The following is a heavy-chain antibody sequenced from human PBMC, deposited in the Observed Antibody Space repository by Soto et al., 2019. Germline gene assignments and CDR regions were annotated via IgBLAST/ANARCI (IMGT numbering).Heavy chain of an antibody. CDR3: VVPPRPARYRSGWDDAFDI. V-gene: IGHV3-23*01. J-gene: IGHJ3*02. CDR2: ISGSGGST. D-gene: IGHD6-19*01. CDR1: GFTFSSYA. Sequence: EVQLLESGGGLVQPGGSLRLSCAASGFTFSSYAMSWVRQAPGKGLEWVSAISGSGGSTYYADSVKGRFTISRDNSKNTLYLQMNSLRAEDTAVYYCVVPPRPARYRSGWDDAFDIWGQGTMVTVSS.